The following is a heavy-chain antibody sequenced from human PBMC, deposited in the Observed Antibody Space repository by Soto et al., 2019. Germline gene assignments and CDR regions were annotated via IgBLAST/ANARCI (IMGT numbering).Heavy chain of an antibody. V-gene: IGHV1-8*01. Sequence: VQLMQSGAEVKKPGASVKVSCKASGYTFTSFDINWVRQAPGQGLEWMGWMNPATGNTGYAQKFQGRVTMTRNTSINTAYMELSSLRSEDTAVYFCARGGDTSTWYDLDYWGQGALVTVSS. D-gene: IGHD6-13*01. CDR1: GYTFTSFD. CDR2: MNPATGNT. CDR3: ARGGDTSTWYDLDY. J-gene: IGHJ4*02.